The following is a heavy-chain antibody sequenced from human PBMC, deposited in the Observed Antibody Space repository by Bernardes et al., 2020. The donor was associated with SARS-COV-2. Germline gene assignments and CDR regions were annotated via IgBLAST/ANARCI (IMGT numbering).Heavy chain of an antibody. CDR1: GASIGPYC. J-gene: IGHJ4*02. D-gene: IGHD6-13*01. CDR3: ARGLYLGPNLGAAGFDY. V-gene: IGHV4-59*01. Sequence: SQTLSLTCTVSGASIGPYCWNWVRQAPGKALEWLGYIYIGGSMNYNPSVKSRVTILRDTSKNQFSLRLTSVTAADTAVYYCARGLYLGPNLGAAGFDYWGLGTLVTVSS. CDR2: IYIGGSM.